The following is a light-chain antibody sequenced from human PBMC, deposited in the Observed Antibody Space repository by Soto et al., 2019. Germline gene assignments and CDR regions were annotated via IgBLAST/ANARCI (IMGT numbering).Light chain of an antibody. Sequence: DIVMTQSPDSLAVSLGERATINCKSSQSVLHSSNNKNDLAWYQQKPGQPPRLLIYWASTREYGVPDRFSGSGSGTDFTLTISSLQTEDVAVYYCQQYYSTPFTFGQGTKLENK. CDR1: QSVLHSSNNKND. J-gene: IGKJ2*01. V-gene: IGKV4-1*01. CDR2: WAS. CDR3: QQYYSTPFT.